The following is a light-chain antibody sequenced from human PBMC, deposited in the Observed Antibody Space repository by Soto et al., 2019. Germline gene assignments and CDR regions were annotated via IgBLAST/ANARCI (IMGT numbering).Light chain of an antibody. J-gene: IGKJ1*01. Sequence: DLQMTQTPSSLSASVGDRLTITCRASQSIRTYLNWYQQKPGRAPTLLIYAASILQSGVPSRFSGSGSGTDFTLTISSLQPEDFATYHCQQSYSAPQTFGQGTKVEIK. CDR2: AAS. CDR3: QQSYSAPQT. V-gene: IGKV1-39*01. CDR1: QSIRTY.